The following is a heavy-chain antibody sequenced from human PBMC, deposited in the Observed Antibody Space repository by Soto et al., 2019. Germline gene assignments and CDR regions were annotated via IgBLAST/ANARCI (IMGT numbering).Heavy chain of an antibody. CDR3: ARQYSSPRYYYDSIGYYPDSSGYYPNFDY. CDR2: IYYSGST. J-gene: IGHJ4*02. CDR1: GGSISSSSYY. V-gene: IGHV4-39*01. D-gene: IGHD3-22*01. Sequence: SETLSLTCTVSGGSISSSSYYWGWIRQPPGKGLEWIGSIYYSGSTYYNPSLKSRVTISVDTSKNQFSLKLSSVTAADTAVYYCARQYSSPRYYYDSIGYYPDSSGYYPNFDYRGQGTLVTVSS.